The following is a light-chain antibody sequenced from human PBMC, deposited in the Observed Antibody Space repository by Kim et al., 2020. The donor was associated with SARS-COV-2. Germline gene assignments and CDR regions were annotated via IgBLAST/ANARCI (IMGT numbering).Light chain of an antibody. CDR1: NIGSNL. J-gene: IGLJ3*02. CDR3: QVWDTGTAV. Sequence: SYELTQPLSVSVALGQTATISCGGSNIGSNLVHWYQQKPGQAPMLVIYRDYNRPSGIPERFSGSNSGDTATLTISRAQAGDEADYYCQVWDTGTAVFGGGTQLTVL. V-gene: IGLV3-9*01. CDR2: RDY.